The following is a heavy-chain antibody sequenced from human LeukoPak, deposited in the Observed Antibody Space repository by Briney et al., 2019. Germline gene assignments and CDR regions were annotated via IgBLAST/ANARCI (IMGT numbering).Heavy chain of an antibody. J-gene: IGHJ5*02. Sequence: GGSLRLSCAASGFTFSSYEMNWVRQAPGKGLEWVSYISSSGSTIYYADSVKGRFTISRDNAKNSLYLQMNSLRAEDTAVYYCVRGPYQLLDNWFDPWGQGTLVTVSS. CDR2: ISSSGSTI. D-gene: IGHD2-2*01. V-gene: IGHV3-48*03. CDR3: VRGPYQLLDNWFDP. CDR1: GFTFSSYE.